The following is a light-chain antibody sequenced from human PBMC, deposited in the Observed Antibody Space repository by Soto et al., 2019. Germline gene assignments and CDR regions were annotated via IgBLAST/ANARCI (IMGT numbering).Light chain of an antibody. CDR2: DAS. Sequence: EIVLTQSPATLSLSPGERATLSCRASQSVSSYLAWYQQKPGQAPRLLIYDASNRATGIPARFSGSGSGTDFTLPISSLEPEDVAVYYCQQRSNWPTFGQGTRLEI. V-gene: IGKV3-11*01. J-gene: IGKJ5*01. CDR3: QQRSNWPT. CDR1: QSVSSY.